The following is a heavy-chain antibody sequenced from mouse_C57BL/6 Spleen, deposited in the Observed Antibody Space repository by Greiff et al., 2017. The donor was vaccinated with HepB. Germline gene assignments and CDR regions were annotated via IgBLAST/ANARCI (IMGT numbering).Heavy chain of an antibody. Sequence: EVNLVESGGGLVQPGGSLSLSCAASGFTFTDYYMSWVRQPPGKALEWLGFIRNKANGYTTEYSASVKGRFTISRDNSQSILYLQMNALRAEDSATYYCARIITTVVATRNWYFDVWGTGTTVTVSS. D-gene: IGHD1-1*01. CDR2: IRNKANGYTT. CDR3: ARIITTVVATRNWYFDV. J-gene: IGHJ1*03. V-gene: IGHV7-3*01. CDR1: GFTFTDYY.